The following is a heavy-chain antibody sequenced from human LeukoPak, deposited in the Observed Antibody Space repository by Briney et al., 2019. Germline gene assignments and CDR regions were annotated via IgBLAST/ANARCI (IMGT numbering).Heavy chain of an antibody. CDR2: IKQDGGEK. CDR3: ARDGYSSGWYVLRPVDY. Sequence: GGSLRLSCAASGFTFSSYWMSWVRQAPGKGLEWVANIKQDGGEKYYVDSVKGRFTISRDNAKNSLYLQMNSLRAEDTAVYYCARDGYSSGWYVLRPVDYWGQGTLVTVSS. J-gene: IGHJ4*02. D-gene: IGHD6-13*01. CDR1: GFTFSSYW. V-gene: IGHV3-7*03.